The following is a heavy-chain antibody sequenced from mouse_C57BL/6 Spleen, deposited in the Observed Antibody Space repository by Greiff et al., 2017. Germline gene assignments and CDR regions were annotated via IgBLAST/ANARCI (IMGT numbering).Heavy chain of an antibody. CDR1: GYTFTSYW. CDR3: ARYLTAQGHYFDY. CDR2: IDPSDSYT. J-gene: IGHJ2*01. D-gene: IGHD3-2*02. Sequence: QVQLQQPGAELVRPGTSVKLSCKASGYTFTSYWMHWVKQRPGQGLEWIGVIDPSDSYTNYNQKFKGKATVTVDTSSSTAYMQLSSLTSEDSAVYYCARYLTAQGHYFDYWGQGTTLTVSA. V-gene: IGHV1-59*01.